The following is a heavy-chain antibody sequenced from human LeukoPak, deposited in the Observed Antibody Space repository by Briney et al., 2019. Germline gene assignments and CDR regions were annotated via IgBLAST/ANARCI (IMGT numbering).Heavy chain of an antibody. D-gene: IGHD2-15*01. CDR1: GFTVSSNY. CDR2: IYSGGST. CDR3: ARGEPYCSGGSCYFRTTPFDY. J-gene: IGHJ4*02. Sequence: GGSLRLSCAASGFTVSSNYMSWVCQAPGKGLEWVSVIYSGGSTYYADSVKGRFTISRDNSKNTLYLQMNSLRAEDTAVYYCARGEPYCSGGSCYFRTTPFDYWGQGTLVTVSS. V-gene: IGHV3-53*01.